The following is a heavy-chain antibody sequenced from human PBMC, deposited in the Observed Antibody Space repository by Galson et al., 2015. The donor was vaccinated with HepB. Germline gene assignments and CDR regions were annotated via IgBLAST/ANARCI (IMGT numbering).Heavy chain of an antibody. Sequence: SLRLSCAASGFTFSSYSMNWVRQAPGKGLEWVSYISSSSSTIYYADSVKGRFTISRDNAKNSLYLQMNSLRDEDTAVYYCARGAYYDFWSGYFPKDYYYYGMDVWGQGTTVTVSS. CDR2: ISSSSSTI. D-gene: IGHD3-3*01. CDR3: ARGAYYDFWSGYFPKDYYYYGMDV. CDR1: GFTFSSYS. V-gene: IGHV3-48*02. J-gene: IGHJ6*02.